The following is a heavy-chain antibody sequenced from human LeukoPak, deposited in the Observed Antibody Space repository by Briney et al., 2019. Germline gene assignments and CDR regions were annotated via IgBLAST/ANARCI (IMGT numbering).Heavy chain of an antibody. CDR2: INPNSGGT. CDR3: ARALAMVRGVIIGY. Sequence: GASVKVSCKASGYTFTGYYMHWVRQAPGQGLEWMGWINPNSGGTNYAQKFQGRVTTTRNTSISTAYMELSSLRSEDTAVYYCARALAMVRGVIIGYWGQGTLVTVSS. D-gene: IGHD3-10*01. CDR1: GYTFTGYY. V-gene: IGHV1-2*02. J-gene: IGHJ4*02.